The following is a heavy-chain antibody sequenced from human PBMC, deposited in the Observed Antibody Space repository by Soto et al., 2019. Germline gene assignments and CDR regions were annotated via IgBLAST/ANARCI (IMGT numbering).Heavy chain of an antibody. V-gene: IGHV1-18*01. CDR3: ASSHRAPLYDGSGSSDYSYGMDV. Sequence: QVQLVQSGAEVKKPGASVKVSCKASNYTFTSYGISWVRQAPGQGLEWMGWISADNGNTNYAQKLQGRVTMTTDTSTSTAYMELRSLRSDDTAVYYGASSHRAPLYDGSGSSDYSYGMDVWGQGTTVPVSS. CDR2: ISADNGNT. CDR1: NYTFTSYG. J-gene: IGHJ6*02. D-gene: IGHD3-10*01.